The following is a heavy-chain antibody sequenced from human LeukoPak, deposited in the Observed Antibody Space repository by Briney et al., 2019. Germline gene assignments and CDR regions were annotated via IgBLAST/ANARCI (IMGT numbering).Heavy chain of an antibody. D-gene: IGHD1-26*01. CDR1: GYTFTGYY. J-gene: IGHJ4*02. Sequence: ASVKASCKASGYTFTGYYMHWVRQAPGQGLEWMGRINPNSGGTNYAQKFQGRVTMTRDTSISTAYMELSRLRSDDTAVYYCARGTRVGATPGDYWGQGTLVTVSS. CDR3: ARGTRVGATPGDY. CDR2: INPNSGGT. V-gene: IGHV1-2*06.